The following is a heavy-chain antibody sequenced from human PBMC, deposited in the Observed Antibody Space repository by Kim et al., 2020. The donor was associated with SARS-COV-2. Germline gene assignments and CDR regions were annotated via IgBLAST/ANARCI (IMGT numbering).Heavy chain of an antibody. CDR3: ARITGGSGGWVFDY. J-gene: IGHJ4*02. Sequence: SETLSLTCAVSGYSISSSNWWGWIRQPPGKGLEWIGYMYYSGTTYYNPSLKSRVTMSLDTSKNPFSLRLTSVAAVDTAGYYCARITGGSGGWVFDYWGQGTLVTVSA. CDR2: MYYSGTT. CDR1: GYSISSSNW. V-gene: IGHV4-28*01. D-gene: IGHD3-10*01.